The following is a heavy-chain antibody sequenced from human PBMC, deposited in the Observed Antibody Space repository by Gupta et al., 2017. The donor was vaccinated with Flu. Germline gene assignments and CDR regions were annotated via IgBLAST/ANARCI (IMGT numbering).Heavy chain of an antibody. Sequence: QVQLVQSGAEVKKPGASMKISCKASGYTFTHSYLHWVRQAPGQGLEWMAMINPNSGSTSYAQNFQGRVTMTRDTSTSTVYMELSSLRSEDTAVYYCARDSDTVVVPHTTYFFDSWGQGTLVTVSS. CDR1: GYTFTHSY. V-gene: IGHV1-46*01. CDR3: ARDSDTVVVPHTTYFFDS. CDR2: INPNSGST. J-gene: IGHJ4*02. D-gene: IGHD2-2*01.